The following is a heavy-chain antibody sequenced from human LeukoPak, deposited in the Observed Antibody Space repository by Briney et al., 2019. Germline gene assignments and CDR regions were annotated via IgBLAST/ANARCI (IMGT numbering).Heavy chain of an antibody. D-gene: IGHD2-2*01. CDR3: ARVKYCSSASCYSYFDY. CDR1: GFTFSSYN. J-gene: IGHJ4*02. V-gene: IGHV3-21*01. Sequence: GGSLRLSCAASGFTFSSYNMNWVRQAPGKGLEWVSSINSGTTYYADSVKGRFTISRDNAKNTLYLQMNSLRAEDTAVYYCARVKYCSSASCYSYFDYWGQGTLVTVSS. CDR2: INSGTT.